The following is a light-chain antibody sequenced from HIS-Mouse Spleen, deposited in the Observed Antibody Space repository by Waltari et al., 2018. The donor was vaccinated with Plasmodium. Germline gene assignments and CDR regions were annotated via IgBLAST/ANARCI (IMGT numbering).Light chain of an antibody. CDR1: QSVSISY. J-gene: IGKJ4*01. CDR2: WAA. Sequence: EIVFTPSPGTLSLSPGERATPSCRASQSVSISYLAWYQQKPGPPPKLRIYWAATRESGVPDRFSGSGSGTDFTLTISSLQAEDVAVYYCQQYYSTPLTFGGGTKVEIK. CDR3: QQYYSTPLT. V-gene: IGKV4-1*01.